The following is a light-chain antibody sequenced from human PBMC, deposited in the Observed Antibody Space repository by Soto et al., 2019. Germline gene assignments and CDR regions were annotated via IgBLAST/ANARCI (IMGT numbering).Light chain of an antibody. CDR3: QQSYSSPVN. J-gene: IGKJ4*01. Sequence: DIQMTQSPSSLSASVGDRVTITCRASQSISTYLNWYQQKPGKVPQVLIYAASSLQGGVPSRFSGSGSGTDFTFTISTLQPEEFATYSCQQSYSSPVNFGGGTKVEIK. V-gene: IGKV1-39*01. CDR1: QSISTY. CDR2: AAS.